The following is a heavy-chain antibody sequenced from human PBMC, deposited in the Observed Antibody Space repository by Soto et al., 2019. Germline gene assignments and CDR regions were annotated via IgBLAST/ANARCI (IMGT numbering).Heavy chain of an antibody. CDR1: GYTFTSNG. CDR3: ARDRNHGLDN. Sequence: QVQLVQSGAEVKKPGASVKVSCKASGYTFTSNGISRVRQAPGQGLEWMGWISANSGNTNYAQNLQGRVIMTTETSTTTAYMELRSLRSDDTAVYYCARDRNHGLDNWGQGTLVTVSS. D-gene: IGHD1-1*01. J-gene: IGHJ4*02. V-gene: IGHV1-18*01. CDR2: ISANSGNT.